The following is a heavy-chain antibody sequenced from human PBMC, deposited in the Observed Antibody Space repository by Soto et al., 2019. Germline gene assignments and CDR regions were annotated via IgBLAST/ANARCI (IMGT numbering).Heavy chain of an antibody. V-gene: IGHV3-30*18. CDR3: AKLLWTYYYYGIDV. J-gene: IGHJ6*02. D-gene: IGHD1-1*01. CDR2: ISFDGHNE. Sequence: PGGYLRLSCAASGFPFSNYGMHWVRQAPGKGLEWVAVISFDGHNEDYADSVKGRFTISRDNSKNTLYLQMNSLRAEDTAVYDCAKLLWTYYYYGIDVWGLGTTVTVSS. CDR1: GFPFSNYG.